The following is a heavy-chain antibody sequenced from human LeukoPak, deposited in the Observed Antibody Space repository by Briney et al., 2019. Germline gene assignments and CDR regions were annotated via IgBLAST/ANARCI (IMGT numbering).Heavy chain of an antibody. CDR3: ARTTEGGYSYGSFYYYYMDV. J-gene: IGHJ6*03. CDR1: GGSLSSYY. V-gene: IGHV4-59*01. CDR2: IYYSGST. Sequence: SETLSLTCTVSGGSLSSYYWSWIRQPPGKGLEWIGYIYYSGSTNYKSSLKSRVTISVDTSKNQISLKLSSVTAADTPVYYCARTTEGGYSYGSFYYYYMDVWGKGATVTISS. D-gene: IGHD5-18*01.